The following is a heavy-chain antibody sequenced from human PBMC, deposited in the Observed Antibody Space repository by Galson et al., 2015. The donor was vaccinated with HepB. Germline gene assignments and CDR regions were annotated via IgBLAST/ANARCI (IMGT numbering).Heavy chain of an antibody. CDR1: GFTFSTYG. CDR2: VRADGTNK. D-gene: IGHD3-3*01. V-gene: IGHV3-33*01. J-gene: IGHJ6*02. Sequence: SLRLSCAASGFTFSTYGMHWVRQGPGKGLEWVAVVRADGTNKNYADSVKGRFTISRDNSENTLFLQMNSLRAADTAVYYCARGFRSYDSLRGYYLHYGMDVWGQGTTVTVSS. CDR3: ARGFRSYDSLRGYYLHYGMDV.